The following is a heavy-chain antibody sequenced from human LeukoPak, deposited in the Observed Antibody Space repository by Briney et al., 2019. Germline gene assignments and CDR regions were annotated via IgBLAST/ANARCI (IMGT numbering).Heavy chain of an antibody. CDR1: GFTFDDYA. J-gene: IGHJ6*02. Sequence: GRSLRLSCAASGFTFDDYAMHWVRQAPGKGLEWVSGISWNSGSIDYADSVKGRFTISRDNAKNSLYLQMNSLRAEDTALYYCAKGKGAAGFYGMDVWGQGTTVIVSS. CDR2: ISWNSGSI. CDR3: AKGKGAAGFYGMDV. D-gene: IGHD6-13*01. V-gene: IGHV3-9*01.